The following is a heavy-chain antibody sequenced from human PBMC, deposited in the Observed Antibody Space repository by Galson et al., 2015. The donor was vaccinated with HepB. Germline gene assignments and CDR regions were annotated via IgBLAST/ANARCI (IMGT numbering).Heavy chain of an antibody. CDR3: AKARDFYYDSMSTDV. V-gene: IGHV3-23*01. Sequence: SLRLSCAASGFTFSSYAMSWVRQAPGKGLEWVSAISGSGGSTYYADSVKGRFTISRDNSKNTLYLQMNSLRAEDTAVYYCAKARDFYYDSMSTDVWGQGTTVTVSS. CDR1: GFTFSSYA. J-gene: IGHJ6*02. D-gene: IGHD3-22*01. CDR2: ISGSGGST.